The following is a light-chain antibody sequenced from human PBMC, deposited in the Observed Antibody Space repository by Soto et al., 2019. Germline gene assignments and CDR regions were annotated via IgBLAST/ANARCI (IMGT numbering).Light chain of an antibody. J-gene: IGKJ1*01. CDR3: QQYGRSAVT. Sequence: AIQMTQSPSSLSASVGDRVTLTCRASQGIRNDLGWYQQKPEKAPKLLIYNASTRTTGVPSRFSGSGSGTDFTLTISRLQPDDFAVYYCQQYGRSAVTFGQGTKVDIK. CDR2: NAS. V-gene: IGKV1-6*01. CDR1: QGIRND.